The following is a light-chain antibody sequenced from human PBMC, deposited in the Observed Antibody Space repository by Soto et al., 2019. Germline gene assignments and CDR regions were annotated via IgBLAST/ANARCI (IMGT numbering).Light chain of an antibody. CDR3: QQYSRYPT. CDR1: QSIDTW. CDR2: DAS. V-gene: IGKV1-5*01. Sequence: DIQMTQSPSTLSASVGDRVTIACRASQSIDTWLAWYQHKPGKAPKILIYDASTLEGGVPSRFSGSGSGTEFTLTISSLQSDDFATYYCQQYSRYPTFGPGTKLEIK. J-gene: IGKJ2*01.